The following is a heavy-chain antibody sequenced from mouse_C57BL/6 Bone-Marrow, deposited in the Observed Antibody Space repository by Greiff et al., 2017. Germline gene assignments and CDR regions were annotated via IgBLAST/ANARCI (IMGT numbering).Heavy chain of an antibody. D-gene: IGHD1-1*01. CDR1: GYTFTDYE. J-gene: IGHJ3*01. V-gene: IGHV1-15*01. CDR2: IDPETGGT. Sequence: QVQLQQSGAELVRPGASVTLSCKASGYTFTDYEMHWVKQTPVHGLEWIGAIDPETGGTAYNQKFKGKAILTADKSSSTAYMELRSLTSEDSAVYYCTREPPYYYGSSWFAYWGQGTLVTVSA. CDR3: TREPPYYYGSSWFAY.